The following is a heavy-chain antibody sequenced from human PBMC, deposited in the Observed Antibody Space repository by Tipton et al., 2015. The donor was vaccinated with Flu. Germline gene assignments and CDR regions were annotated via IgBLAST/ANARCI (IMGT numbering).Heavy chain of an antibody. V-gene: IGHV4-34*01. CDR3: AREHGYHVF. J-gene: IGHJ4*02. CDR2: IYYGGST. D-gene: IGHD5-18*01. CDR1: GGSFSGFY. Sequence: TLSLTCTAYGGSFSGFYWSWIRQPPGKGLEWIGTIYYGGSTYYNPSLKSRVTISLDTSKNQFSLKLTSVTAADTALYFCAREHGYHVFWGQGKLVTVSS.